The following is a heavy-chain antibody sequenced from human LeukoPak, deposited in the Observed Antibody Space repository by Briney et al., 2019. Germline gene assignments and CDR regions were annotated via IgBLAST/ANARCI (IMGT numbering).Heavy chain of an antibody. Sequence: PGGSLRLSCAASGFTFSSYSMNWVRQAPGKGLEWVSSISSSSSYIYYADSVKGRFTISRDNAKNSLYLQMNSLRAEDTALYYCARGAAARQKEDYYYYMDVWGKGTRVTVSS. J-gene: IGHJ6*03. D-gene: IGHD6-13*01. CDR2: ISSSSSYI. CDR1: GFTFSSYS. V-gene: IGHV3-21*04. CDR3: ARGAAARQKEDYYYYMDV.